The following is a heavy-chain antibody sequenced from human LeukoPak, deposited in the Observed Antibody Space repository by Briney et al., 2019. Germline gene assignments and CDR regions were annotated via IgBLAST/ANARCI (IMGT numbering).Heavy chain of an antibody. CDR3: ARDLYGDYYFDY. J-gene: IGHJ4*02. D-gene: IGHD4-17*01. CDR1: GFTFDDYG. V-gene: IGHV3-20*04. Sequence: WTGGSLRLSCAASGFTFDDYGMSWVRQAPGKGLEWVSGINWNGGSTGYADSVKGRFTISRDNAKNSLYPQMNSLRAEDTALYYCARDLYGDYYFDYWGQGTLVTVSS. CDR2: INWNGGST.